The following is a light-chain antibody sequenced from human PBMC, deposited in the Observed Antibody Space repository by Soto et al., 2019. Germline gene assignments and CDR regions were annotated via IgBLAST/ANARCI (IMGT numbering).Light chain of an antibody. CDR1: QGISSA. Sequence: AIQVTKSPSSLSASVGDRLTITCRASQGISSAFAWYQQKPGKVPRLLIYDVFNLQSGVPSRFSGSGSGTDFTLTISRLQPEDFATYYCQQLETYPLTFGQGTRLEIK. CDR3: QQLETYPLT. CDR2: DVF. V-gene: IGKV1-13*02. J-gene: IGKJ5*01.